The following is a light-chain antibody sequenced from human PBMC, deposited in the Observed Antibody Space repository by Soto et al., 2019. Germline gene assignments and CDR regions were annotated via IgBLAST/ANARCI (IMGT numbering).Light chain of an antibody. CDR3: APWDDSLNGPV. CDR2: SNN. V-gene: IGLV1-44*01. Sequence: QSVLTQPPSASGTPGQRVTIFCSGSNSNIGSNTVNWYQQLPGTAPKLLIYSNNQRPLGVPDRFSGSKSGTSASLAISGLQSEDEADYYCAPWDDSLNGPVFGGGTKLTVL. CDR1: NSNIGSNT. J-gene: IGLJ2*01.